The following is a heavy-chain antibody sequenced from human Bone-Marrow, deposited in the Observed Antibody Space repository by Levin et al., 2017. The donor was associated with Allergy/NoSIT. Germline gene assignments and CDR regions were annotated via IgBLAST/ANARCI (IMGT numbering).Heavy chain of an antibody. Sequence: SQTLSLTCTVSGGSVSNGDFYWSWIRQPPGKALEWIGYIHYSGSTFYNPSLKSRLTISEDTSDNHFSLNLRSVTAADTAVYFCARMAPGGEYDYWGRGTLVTVSS. D-gene: IGHD3-10*01. CDR1: GGSVSNGDFY. V-gene: IGHV4-30-4*01. CDR3: ARMAPGGEYDY. J-gene: IGHJ4*02. CDR2: IHYSGST.